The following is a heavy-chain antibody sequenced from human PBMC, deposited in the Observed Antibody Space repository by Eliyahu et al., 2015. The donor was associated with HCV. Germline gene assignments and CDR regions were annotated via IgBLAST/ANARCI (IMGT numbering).Heavy chain of an antibody. CDR3: ARQEGAATGVDY. CDR1: GYSFTNYW. V-gene: IGHV5-51*01. D-gene: IGHD1-26*01. CDR2: IYPGDSGT. Sequence: EVQLVQSGAEVKKPGXSLKISCXGSGYSFTNYWIWVRQMPGKGLEWMGIIYPGDSGTRYSPSFQGQVTISADKSISTAYLQWSSLKASDTAMYYCARQEGAATGVDYWGQGTLVTVSS. J-gene: IGHJ4*02.